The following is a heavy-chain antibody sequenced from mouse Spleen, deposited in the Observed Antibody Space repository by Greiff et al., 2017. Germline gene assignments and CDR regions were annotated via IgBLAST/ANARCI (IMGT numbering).Heavy chain of an antibody. CDR1: GYTFTSYW. J-gene: IGHJ4*01. CDR2: IYPGSGST. Sequence: VNVVESGAELVKPGASVKMSCKASGYTFTSYWITWVKQRPGQGLEWIGDIYPGSGSTNYNEKFKSKATLTVDTSSSTAYMQLSSLTSEDSAVYYCAKVYDDWGQGTSVTVSS. V-gene: IGHV1-55*01. D-gene: IGHD2-3*01. CDR3: AKVYDD.